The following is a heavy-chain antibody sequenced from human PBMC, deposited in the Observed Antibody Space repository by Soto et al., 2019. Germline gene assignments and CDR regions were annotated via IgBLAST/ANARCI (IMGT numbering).Heavy chain of an antibody. J-gene: IGHJ6*02. V-gene: IGHV3-74*01. CDR2: INSDGTTT. CDR3: ARDVSYSMDV. Sequence: GGALRLSCEVSGFTFSSHWMHWVRQAPGKGLVWVSYINSDGTTTTHADSVKGRFTISRDNAKNTLYLQMNSLRAEDTAVYYCARDVSYSMDVWGQGTTVTVSS. CDR1: GFTFSSHW.